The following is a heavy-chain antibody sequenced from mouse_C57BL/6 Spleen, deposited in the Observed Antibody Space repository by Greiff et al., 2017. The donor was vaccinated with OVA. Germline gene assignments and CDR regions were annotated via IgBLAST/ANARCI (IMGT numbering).Heavy chain of an antibody. D-gene: IGHD1-1*01. V-gene: IGHV1-18*01. CDR1: GYTFTDYN. CDR3: ARRTVVALDY. CDR2: INPNNGGT. Sequence: VHVKQSGPELVKPGASVKIPCKASGYTFTDYNMDWVKQSHGKSLEWIGDINPNNGGTIYNQKFKGKATLTVDKSSSTAYMELRSLTSEDTAVYYCARRTVVALDYWGQGTTLTVSS. J-gene: IGHJ2*01.